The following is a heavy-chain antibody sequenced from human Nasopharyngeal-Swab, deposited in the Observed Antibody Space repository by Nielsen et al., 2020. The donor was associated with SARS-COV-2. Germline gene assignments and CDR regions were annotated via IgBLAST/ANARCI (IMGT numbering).Heavy chain of an antibody. D-gene: IGHD3-10*01. Sequence: SETLSLTCTVSGGSIRSGGYSWNWIRPPPGKGLEWIGYIYHSGSTYYNPSLKSRVTISIDRSKNQFSLNLTSVTAADTAVYYCARGPLWFGESNYFDYWGQGTLVTVPS. J-gene: IGHJ4*02. CDR1: GGSIRSGGYS. V-gene: IGHV4-30-2*01. CDR2: IYHSGST. CDR3: ARGPLWFGESNYFDY.